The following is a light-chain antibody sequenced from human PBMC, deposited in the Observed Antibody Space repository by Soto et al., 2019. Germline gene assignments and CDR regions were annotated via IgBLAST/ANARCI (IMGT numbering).Light chain of an antibody. CDR3: QQYDNLPFT. V-gene: IGKV1-5*01. Sequence: DIQMTQSPSTLSASVGDRVTITCRASQSISSWLAWYQQKPGKAPKLLIYAASTLQSGVPSRFSGSGSGTDFSFTISSLQPEDIATYYWQQYDNLPFTFGPGTKVDI. CDR1: QSISSW. CDR2: AAS. J-gene: IGKJ3*01.